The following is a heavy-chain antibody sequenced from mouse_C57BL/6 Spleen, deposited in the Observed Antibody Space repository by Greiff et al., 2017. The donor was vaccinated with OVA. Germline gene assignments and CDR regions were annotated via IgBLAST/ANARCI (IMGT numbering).Heavy chain of an antibody. Sequence: VHVKQSGAELVRPGASVKLSCTASGFNIKDDYMHWVKQRPEQGLEWIGWIDPENGDTEYASKFQGKATITADTSSNTAYLQLSSLTSEDTAVYYCTTRGHYWYFDVWGTGTTVTVSS. CDR1: GFNIKDDY. J-gene: IGHJ1*03. CDR3: TTRGHYWYFDV. V-gene: IGHV14-4*01. CDR2: IDPENGDT.